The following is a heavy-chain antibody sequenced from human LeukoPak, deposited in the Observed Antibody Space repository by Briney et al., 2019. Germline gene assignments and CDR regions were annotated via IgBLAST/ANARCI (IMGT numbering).Heavy chain of an antibody. J-gene: IGHJ4*02. D-gene: IGHD3-10*01. V-gene: IGHV4-39*01. CDR2: IYYSGTT. CDR1: DGSISSGYYY. CDR3: ARPAMVRGVRTRSAGSPFDY. Sequence: PSETLSLTCSVSDGSISSGYYYWAWIRQPPGNGPEWIGSIYYSGTTYPSPSLKSRVTISVDTSKNQFSLKLSSVTAADTAVYYCARPAMVRGVRTRSAGSPFDYWGQGTLVTVSS.